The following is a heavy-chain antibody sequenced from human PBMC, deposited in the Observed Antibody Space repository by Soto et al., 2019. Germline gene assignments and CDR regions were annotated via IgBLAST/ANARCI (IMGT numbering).Heavy chain of an antibody. CDR3: AKDRLAVAGKGPRYYYYGMDV. J-gene: IGHJ6*02. CDR2: ISYDGSNK. V-gene: IGHV3-30*18. Sequence: QVQLVESGGGVVQPGRSLRLSCAASGFTFSSYGMHWVRQAPGKGLEWVAVISYDGSNKYYADSVKGRFTISRDNSKNTLYLQMNSLRAEDTAVYYCAKDRLAVAGKGPRYYYYGMDVWGQGTTVTVSS. CDR1: GFTFSSYG. D-gene: IGHD6-19*01.